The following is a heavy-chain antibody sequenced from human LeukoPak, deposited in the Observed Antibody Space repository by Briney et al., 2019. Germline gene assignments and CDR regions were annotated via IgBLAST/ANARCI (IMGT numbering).Heavy chain of an antibody. Sequence: SETLSLTCTVSGGSISSSSYYWGWIRQPPGKRLEWIGSIYYSGSTYYNPSLKSRVTMSVDTSKNQFSLKLSSVTAADTAVYYCASGPIVVVPAAMNYYYYYMDVWGKGTTVTVSS. V-gene: IGHV4-39*07. CDR1: GGSISSSSYY. D-gene: IGHD2-2*01. CDR2: IYYSGST. J-gene: IGHJ6*03. CDR3: ASGPIVVVPAAMNYYYYYMDV.